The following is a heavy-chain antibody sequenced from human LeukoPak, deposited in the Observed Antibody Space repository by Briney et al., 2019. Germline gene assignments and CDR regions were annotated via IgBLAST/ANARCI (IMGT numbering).Heavy chain of an antibody. V-gene: IGHV4-39*01. CDR1: GGSISSSSYY. J-gene: IGHJ4*02. CDR2: FYYSGST. Sequence: SETLSLTCTVSGGSISSSSYYWGWICQPPGKGLEWIGSFYYSGSTYYNPSLKSRVTISVDTSKNQFSLKLSSVTAADTAVYYCARSDSSGWSFDYWGQGTLVTVSS. D-gene: IGHD6-19*01. CDR3: ARSDSSGWSFDY.